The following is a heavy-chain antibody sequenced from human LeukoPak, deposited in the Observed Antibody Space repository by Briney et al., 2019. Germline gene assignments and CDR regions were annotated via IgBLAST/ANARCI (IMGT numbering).Heavy chain of an antibody. Sequence: PSETLSLTCAVSGGSLSGFYWSWIRQPPGKGLEWIGDINHSGSTNYNPSLKSRVTISVDTSKNQFSLKLSSVTAADTAVYYCARGTYYYDSSGYYSPNWFDPWGQGTLVTVSS. J-gene: IGHJ5*02. CDR2: INHSGST. CDR3: ARGTYYYDSSGYYSPNWFDP. V-gene: IGHV4-34*01. D-gene: IGHD3-22*01. CDR1: GGSLSGFY.